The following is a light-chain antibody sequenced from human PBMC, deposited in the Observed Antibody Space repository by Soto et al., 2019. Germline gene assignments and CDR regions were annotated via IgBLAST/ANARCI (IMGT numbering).Light chain of an antibody. CDR1: QSVSSN. V-gene: IGKV3-15*01. Sequence: EIVMTQSPATLSVSPGERATLSCRASQSVSSNLAWYQQKPGQAPRLLIYGASTRATGIPARFSGSRSGTEFTLTISSLQSEDFAVYSCQQYNNWPPWTFGQGTNLEIK. J-gene: IGKJ2*02. CDR3: QQYNNWPPWT. CDR2: GAS.